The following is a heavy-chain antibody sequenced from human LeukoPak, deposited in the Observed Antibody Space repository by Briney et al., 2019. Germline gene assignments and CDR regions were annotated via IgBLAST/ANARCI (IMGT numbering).Heavy chain of an antibody. CDR3: ARDLATVATPYFDY. CDR1: GYTFTGYY. Sequence: ASLKVSCKASGYTFTGYYIHCVRQAPGQGLACMGWINPNSGGTNYAQKFQGRVSVTRDTSISTVYMELSRLRYDDTAVYYCARDLATVATPYFDYWGQGTLVTVSS. D-gene: IGHD4-23*01. CDR2: INPNSGGT. V-gene: IGHV1-2*02. J-gene: IGHJ4*02.